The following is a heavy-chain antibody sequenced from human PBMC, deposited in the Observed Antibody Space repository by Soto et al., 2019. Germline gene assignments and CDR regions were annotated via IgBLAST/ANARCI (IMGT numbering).Heavy chain of an antibody. V-gene: IGHV3-48*03. CDR1: GFIFSSFD. CDR3: VRNRYCDGGHCYRDLDY. CDR2: ISDSGKNI. J-gene: IGHJ4*02. Sequence: EVQLVESGGGLVQPGGSLRLSCAASGFIFSSFDMNWVRQAPGKGLEWVAYISDSGKNIYYADSVKGRFTLSRDNARNSLFLDMNSLRAEDTALYYCVRNRYCDGGHCYRDLDYWGQGTLVTVSS. D-gene: IGHD2-21*02.